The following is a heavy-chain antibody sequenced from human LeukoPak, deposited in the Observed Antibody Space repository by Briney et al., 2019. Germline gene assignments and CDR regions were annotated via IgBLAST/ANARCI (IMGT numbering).Heavy chain of an antibody. CDR1: GSTFSTDA. Sequence: GGSLRLSCAASGSTFSTDAMHWVRQAPGKGLEWVAVISDDGSKIYYADSVKGRFTISRDNAKNSLYLQMNSLRAEDTAVYYCARDLYPGYWGQGTLVTVSS. J-gene: IGHJ4*02. V-gene: IGHV3-30*04. CDR2: ISDDGSKI. D-gene: IGHD3-16*01. CDR3: ARDLYPGY.